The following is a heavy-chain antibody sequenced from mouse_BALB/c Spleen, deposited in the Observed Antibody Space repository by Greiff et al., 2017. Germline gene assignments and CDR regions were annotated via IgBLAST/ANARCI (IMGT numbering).Heavy chain of an antibody. CDR1: GFTFSDYY. Sequence: EVMLVESGGGLVKPGGSLKLSCAASGFTFSDYYMYWVRQTPEKRLEWVATISDGGSYTYYPDSVKGRFTISRDNAKNNLYLQMSSLKSEDTAMYYCARGETTATYAMDYWGQGTSVTVSA. V-gene: IGHV5-4*02. J-gene: IGHJ4*01. CDR3: ARGETTATYAMDY. CDR2: ISDGGSYT. D-gene: IGHD1-2*01.